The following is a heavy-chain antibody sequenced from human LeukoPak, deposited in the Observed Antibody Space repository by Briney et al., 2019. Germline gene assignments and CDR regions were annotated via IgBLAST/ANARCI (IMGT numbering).Heavy chain of an antibody. J-gene: IGHJ4*02. D-gene: IGHD3-16*02. CDR1: GYTLTELS. CDR2: FDPEDGET. Sequence: ASVKVSCKVSGYTLTELSMHWVRQAPGKGLEWMGGFDPEDGETIYAQKFQGRVTMTEDTSTDTAYTELSSLRSDDTAVYYCARDLGGDYDYVWGSYRGPIDYWGQGTLVTVSS. CDR3: ARDLGGDYDYVWGSYRGPIDY. V-gene: IGHV1-24*01.